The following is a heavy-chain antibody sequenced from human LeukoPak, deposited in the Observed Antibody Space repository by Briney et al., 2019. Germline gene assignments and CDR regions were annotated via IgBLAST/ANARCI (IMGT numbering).Heavy chain of an antibody. J-gene: IGHJ4*02. V-gene: IGHV3-23*01. CDR3: AKGAYDYIEIAYFDY. CDR2: IIGSSGTT. CDR1: GFSFNNYA. Sequence: PGGSLRLSCVASGFSFNNYAMNWVRQAPGKGLEWVSLIIGSSGTTFYADSVKGRFTISREKSKSTLYLQMNSLRAEDTAVYYCAKGAYDYIEIAYFDYWGQGSLVTVSS. D-gene: IGHD5-12*01.